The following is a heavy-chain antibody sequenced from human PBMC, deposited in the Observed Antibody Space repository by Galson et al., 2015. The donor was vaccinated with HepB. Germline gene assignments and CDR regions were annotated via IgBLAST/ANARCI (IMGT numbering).Heavy chain of an antibody. CDR3: ARGGPGRGATFSYFDY. J-gene: IGHJ4*02. Sequence: SLRLSCAASGFTFSSYAMHWVRQAPGKGLEWVAVISYDGSNKYYADSVKGRFTISRDNSKNTLYLQMNSLRAEDTAVYYCARGGPGRGATFSYFDYWDQGTLVTVSS. CDR2: ISYDGSNK. D-gene: IGHD1-26*01. CDR1: GFTFSSYA. V-gene: IGHV3-30*04.